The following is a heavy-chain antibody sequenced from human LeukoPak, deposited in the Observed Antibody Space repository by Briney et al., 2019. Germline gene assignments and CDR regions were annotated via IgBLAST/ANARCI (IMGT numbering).Heavy chain of an antibody. CDR1: GFTFSNAW. CDR2: IKSKTDGGTT. J-gene: IGHJ4*02. D-gene: IGHD3-16*02. Sequence: PGGSLRLSCAASGFTFSNAWMSWVRQAPGKGLEWVGRIKSKTDGGTTDYAAPVKGRFTISRDDSKNTLYLQMNSLKTEDTAVYYCTTGVMITFGGVIVFDYWGQGTLVTVSS. V-gene: IGHV3-15*01. CDR3: TTGVMITFGGVIVFDY.